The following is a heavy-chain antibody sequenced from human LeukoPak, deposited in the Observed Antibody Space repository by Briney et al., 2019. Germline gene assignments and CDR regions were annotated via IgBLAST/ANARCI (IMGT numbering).Heavy chain of an antibody. V-gene: IGHV3-33*01. Sequence: PGGSLRLSCAASGFTFSSYGMHWVRQAPGKGLEWVAVIWYDGSNKYYADSVKGRFTISRDNSKNTLHLQMNSLRAEDTAVYYCARAELTGDGVDYWGQGTLVTVSS. D-gene: IGHD7-27*01. CDR3: ARAELTGDGVDY. J-gene: IGHJ4*02. CDR2: IWYDGSNK. CDR1: GFTFSSYG.